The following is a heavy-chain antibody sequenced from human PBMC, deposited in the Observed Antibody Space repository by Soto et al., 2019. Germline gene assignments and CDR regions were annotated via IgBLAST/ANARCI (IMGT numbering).Heavy chain of an antibody. J-gene: IGHJ4*02. D-gene: IGHD5-12*01. V-gene: IGHV1-18*01. CDR3: ARGRYSGYDFDY. Sequence: ASVKVSCKASGYTFTNYGISWVRQAPGQGLEWMGRISVYIGNTNYAQKLQDRVTMTTDTSTSTAYMELRSLRSDDTAVYYCARGRYSGYDFDYWGQGTLVTVSS. CDR1: GYTFTNYG. CDR2: ISVYIGNT.